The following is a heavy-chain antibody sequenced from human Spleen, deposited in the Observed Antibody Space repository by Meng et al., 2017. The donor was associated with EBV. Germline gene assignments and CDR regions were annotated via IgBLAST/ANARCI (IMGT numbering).Heavy chain of an antibody. Sequence: QRQELGPGLVKPSETLSLTCTVSGGSITNHSYYWAWIRQPPGKGLEWIGCIYYSGSTYHNPSLQSRVTISVDTSKNQFSLKLNSVTAADTAVYYCARGYYYDTSGTDAFDIWGQGTMVTVSS. D-gene: IGHD3-22*01. V-gene: IGHV4-39*07. CDR3: ARGYYYDTSGTDAFDI. CDR2: IYYSGST. CDR1: GGSITNHSYY. J-gene: IGHJ3*02.